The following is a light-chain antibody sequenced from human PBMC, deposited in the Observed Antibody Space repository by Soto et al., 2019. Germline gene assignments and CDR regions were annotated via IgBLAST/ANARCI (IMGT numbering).Light chain of an antibody. Sequence: QSVLTQPASVSGSPGQSITISCTGTSSDVGGYNYVSWYQQHPGKAPKLMISEVSNRPPGVSNRFSGSKSGNTASLTISGLQAEDEADYYCSSYTSSSTLRVFGGGTKLTVL. CDR3: SSYTSSSTLRV. V-gene: IGLV2-14*01. J-gene: IGLJ3*02. CDR1: SSDVGGYNY. CDR2: EVS.